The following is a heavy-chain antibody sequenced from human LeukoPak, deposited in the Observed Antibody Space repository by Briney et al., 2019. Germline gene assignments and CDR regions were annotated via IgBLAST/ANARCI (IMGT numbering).Heavy chain of an antibody. CDR3: AGAYPNYDSSGYYHHDAFDI. CDR2: INPSGGST. D-gene: IGHD3-22*01. Sequence: ASVKVSCKASGYTFTSYYMHWVRQAPGQGLEWMGIINPSGGSTSYAQKFQGRVTMTRDMSTSTVYMELSSLRSEDTAVYYCAGAYPNYDSSGYYHHDAFDIWGQGTMVTVSS. V-gene: IGHV1-46*01. J-gene: IGHJ3*02. CDR1: GYTFTSYY.